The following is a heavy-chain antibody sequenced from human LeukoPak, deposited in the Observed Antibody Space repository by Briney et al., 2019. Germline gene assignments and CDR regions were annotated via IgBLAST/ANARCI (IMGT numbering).Heavy chain of an antibody. Sequence: GGSLRLSCAASGFAFSSYAMSWVRQAPGKGLEWVSAVSGSGGSTYYADSVKGRFTISRDYSKNTLYLQTNSLRAEDTAVYYCAKAVYYDSSGYYYFDYWGQGTLVTVSS. J-gene: IGHJ4*02. CDR2: VSGSGGST. V-gene: IGHV3-23*01. CDR3: AKAVYYDSSGYYYFDY. CDR1: GFAFSSYA. D-gene: IGHD3-22*01.